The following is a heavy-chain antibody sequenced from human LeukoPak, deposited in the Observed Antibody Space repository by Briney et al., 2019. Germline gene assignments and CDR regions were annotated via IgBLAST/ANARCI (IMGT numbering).Heavy chain of an antibody. V-gene: IGHV3-7*01. CDR3: ARAPPRIAAAGTTPPFDY. CDR1: GFAFSSYW. Sequence: PGGSLSLSCAASGFAFSSYWMSWVRQAPGKGLEWVANIKQDGSEKYYVDSVKGRFTISRDNAKNSLYLQMNSLRAEDTAVYYCARAPPRIAAAGTTPPFDYWGQGTLVTVSS. J-gene: IGHJ4*02. D-gene: IGHD6-13*01. CDR2: IKQDGSEK.